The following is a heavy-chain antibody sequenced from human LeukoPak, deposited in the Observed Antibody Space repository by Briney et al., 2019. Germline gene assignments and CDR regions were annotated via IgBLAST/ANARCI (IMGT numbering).Heavy chain of an antibody. Sequence: PSETLSLTCTVSGYSISSGYYWGWIRQPPGKGLEWIGSIYHSGSTYYNPSLKSRVTISVDTSKNQFSLKLSSVTAADTAVYYCARLRSSWSGGWFDPWGQGTLVTVSS. CDR3: ARLRSSWSGGWFDP. CDR1: GYSISSGYY. J-gene: IGHJ5*02. D-gene: IGHD6-13*01. V-gene: IGHV4-38-2*02. CDR2: IYHSGST.